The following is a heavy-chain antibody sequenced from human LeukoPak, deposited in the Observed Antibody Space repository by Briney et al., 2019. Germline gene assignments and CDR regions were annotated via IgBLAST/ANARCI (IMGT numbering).Heavy chain of an antibody. CDR1: GYSFTSYW. V-gene: IGHV5-51*01. CDR3: ARAYYDFWSGYIAGFDP. Sequence: GESLKISCKGSGYSFTSYWISWVRQMPGKGLEWMGIIYPGDSDTRYSPSFQGQVTISADKSISTAYLQWSSLKASDTAMYYCARAYYDFWSGYIAGFDPWGQGTLVTVSS. D-gene: IGHD3-3*01. J-gene: IGHJ5*02. CDR2: IYPGDSDT.